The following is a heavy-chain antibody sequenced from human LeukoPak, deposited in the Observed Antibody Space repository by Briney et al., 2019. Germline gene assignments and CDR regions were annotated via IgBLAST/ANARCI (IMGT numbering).Heavy chain of an antibody. J-gene: IGHJ2*01. CDR2: IYYSGST. Sequence: SETLSLTCTVSGGSISSGDYYWSWIRQPPGTGLEWIGYIYYSGSTNYNPSLKSRVTISVDTSKNQFSLKLSSVTAADTAVYYCARAGELTGTTYWYFDLWGRGTLVTVSS. CDR1: GGSISSGDYY. CDR3: ARAGELTGTTYWYFDL. D-gene: IGHD1-7*01. V-gene: IGHV4-61*08.